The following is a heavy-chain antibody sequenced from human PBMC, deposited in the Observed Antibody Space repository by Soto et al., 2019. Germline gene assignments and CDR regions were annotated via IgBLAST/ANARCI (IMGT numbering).Heavy chain of an antibody. V-gene: IGHV1-3*01. CDR2: VSGVNGDT. J-gene: IGHJ4*02. CDR3: ARDSGVAGPSGDLDY. CDR1: GYTFSIHF. Sequence: QVQLVQSGAEVKEPGASVKVSCKASGYTFSIHFMHWVRQAPGQSLEWMGWVSGVNGDTKYSQKFQDRINITRDPSATTAYMELSRLRSEDKAVYYCARDSGVAGPSGDLDYWGRGTLVTVSS. D-gene: IGHD2-21*02.